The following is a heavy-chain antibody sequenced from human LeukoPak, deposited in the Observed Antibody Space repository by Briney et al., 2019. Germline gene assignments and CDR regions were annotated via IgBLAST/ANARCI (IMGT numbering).Heavy chain of an antibody. CDR2: IYPGDSDT. CDR3: ARHTGPTIAAAGIIDF. Sequence: GESLKISCKASGYTFSKYWIGWVRQMPGKGLEWMGIIYPGDSDTRYSPSFQGQVTISADKSISTVYLQWSSLEAPDTAMYYCARHTGPTIAAAGIIDFWGQGTLVTVSS. CDR1: GYTFSKYW. V-gene: IGHV5-51*01. D-gene: IGHD6-13*01. J-gene: IGHJ4*02.